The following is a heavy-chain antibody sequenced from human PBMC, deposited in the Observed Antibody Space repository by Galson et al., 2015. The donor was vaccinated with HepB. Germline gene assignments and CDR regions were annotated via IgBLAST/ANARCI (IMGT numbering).Heavy chain of an antibody. CDR2: INAGHGNA. V-gene: IGHV1-3*01. CDR3: ARYPTISGYWAY. CDR1: GDTFTSYA. J-gene: IGHJ4*02. D-gene: IGHD5-12*01. Sequence: SVKVSCKASGDTFTSYAMRWVRQAPGQGLEWMGWINAGHGNAKYAQKFQGRVTITRDASASTAYMELSSLRSDDTAVYFCARYPTISGYWAYWGQGTLVTVSS.